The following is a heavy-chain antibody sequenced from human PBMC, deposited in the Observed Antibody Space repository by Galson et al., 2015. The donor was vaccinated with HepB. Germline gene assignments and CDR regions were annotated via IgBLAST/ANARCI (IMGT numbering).Heavy chain of an antibody. V-gene: IGHV3-53*01. CDR1: GFTVSSNY. J-gene: IGHJ4*02. CDR3: ARAVSGIAAAGYYFDY. Sequence: SLRLSCAASGFTVSSNYMSWVRQAPGKGLEWVSVIYSGGSTYYADSVKGRFTISRDNSKNTLYLQMNSLRAEDTAVYYCARAVSGIAAAGYYFDYWGQGTLVTVPS. CDR2: IYSGGST. D-gene: IGHD6-13*01.